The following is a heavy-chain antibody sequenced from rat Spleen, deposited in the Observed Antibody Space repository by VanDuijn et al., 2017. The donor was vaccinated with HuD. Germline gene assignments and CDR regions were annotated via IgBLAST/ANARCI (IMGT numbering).Heavy chain of an antibody. CDR3: ARMIGTTYFDY. D-gene: IGHD1-5*01. V-gene: IGHV5-25*01. Sequence: EVQLVESGGGLVQPGRSMKLSCAASGFTFSNYDMAWVRQAPKKGLEWVAYISYDGGITYYRDSVKDRFTISRDNAKSTLYLQMDSLRSEDTATYYCARMIGTTYFDYWGQGVMVTVSS. CDR2: ISYDGGIT. CDR1: GFTFSNYD. J-gene: IGHJ2*01.